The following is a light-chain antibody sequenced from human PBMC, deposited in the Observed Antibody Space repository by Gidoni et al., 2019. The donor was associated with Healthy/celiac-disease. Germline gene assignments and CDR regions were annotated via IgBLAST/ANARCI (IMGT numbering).Light chain of an antibody. CDR2: DAS. CDR1: QSVSSY. V-gene: IGKV3-11*01. Sequence: ELVFTQSPAPLSLSPGERATLSCRSSQSVSSYLAWYQQKPGQAPRLLIYDASNRATGIPARFSGSGSGTDFTLTISSLEPEDFAVYYCQQRSNWPPVTFGQXTKLEIK. CDR3: QQRSNWPPVT. J-gene: IGKJ2*01.